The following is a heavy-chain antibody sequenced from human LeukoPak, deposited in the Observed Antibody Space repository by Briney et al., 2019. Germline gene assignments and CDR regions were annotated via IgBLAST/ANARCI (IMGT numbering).Heavy chain of an antibody. Sequence: GESLQISCKGSGYSFTSYWIGWLRQLPGKGRVGMGIIYPGDSDTRYRTSLPGQVPISADKSTSTAYLQSSRLKVSDTATYQCATHAFTMVRGVTIGNAVDYWGQGTLVTVSS. CDR2: IYPGDSDT. CDR1: GYSFTSYW. J-gene: IGHJ4*02. D-gene: IGHD3-10*01. CDR3: ATHAFTMVRGVTIGNAVDY. V-gene: IGHV5-51*01.